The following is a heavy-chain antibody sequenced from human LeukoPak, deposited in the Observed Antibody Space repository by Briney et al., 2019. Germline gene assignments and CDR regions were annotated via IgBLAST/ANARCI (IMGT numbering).Heavy chain of an antibody. CDR2: ISGDGGST. V-gene: IGHV3-43*02. Sequence: GGSLRLSCVASGLNFDDSAMHWVRQAPGKGLEWVSLISGDGGSTYYADSVKGRFTISRDNSKNSLYLHMNSLRTEDTALYYCAKALGYDFWSGYYFHYYGMDVWGQGTTVTVSS. J-gene: IGHJ6*02. CDR3: AKALGYDFWSGYYFHYYGMDV. D-gene: IGHD3-3*01. CDR1: GLNFDDSA.